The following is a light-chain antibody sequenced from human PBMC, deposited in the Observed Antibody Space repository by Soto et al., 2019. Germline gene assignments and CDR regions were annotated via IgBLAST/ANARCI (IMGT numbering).Light chain of an antibody. CDR3: QQRSNWPAIT. Sequence: EFVLTQSPGTLSLSPGERATLSCRASQTVRNNYLARYQQKPGQAPRLLIYDASSRATGIPDRFSGGGSGTDFTLSISRLEPEDFAVYYCQQRSNWPAITFGQGTRLEIK. CDR1: QTVRNNY. J-gene: IGKJ5*01. CDR2: DAS. V-gene: IGKV3D-20*02.